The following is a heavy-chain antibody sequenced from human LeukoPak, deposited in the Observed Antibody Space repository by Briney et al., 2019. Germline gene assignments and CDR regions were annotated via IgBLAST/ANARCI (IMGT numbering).Heavy chain of an antibody. V-gene: IGHV3-33*01. CDR3: ARSRGSGYYDSSGYSDY. Sequence: GGSLRLSCAASGFTFSSYGMHWVRQAPGKGLEWVAIIWYDGSNKYYADSVKGRFTISRDNAKNSLYLQMNSLRAEDTAVYYCARSRGSGYYDSSGYSDYWGQGTLVTVSS. D-gene: IGHD3-22*01. J-gene: IGHJ4*02. CDR2: IWYDGSNK. CDR1: GFTFSSYG.